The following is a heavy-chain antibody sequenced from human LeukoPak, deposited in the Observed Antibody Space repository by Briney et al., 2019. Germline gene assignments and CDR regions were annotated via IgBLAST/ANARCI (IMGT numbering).Heavy chain of an antibody. D-gene: IGHD6-6*01. Sequence: SETLSLTCSVSGGSISSYYWSWIRQPPGKGLEWIGYIYYSGSTNYNPSLKSRVTISVDTSKNQFSLKLSSVTAADTAVYYCARGMYSSSRLVYYYMDVWGKGTTVTVSS. CDR2: IYYSGST. CDR3: ARGMYSSSRLVYYYMDV. V-gene: IGHV4-59*01. J-gene: IGHJ6*03. CDR1: GGSISSYY.